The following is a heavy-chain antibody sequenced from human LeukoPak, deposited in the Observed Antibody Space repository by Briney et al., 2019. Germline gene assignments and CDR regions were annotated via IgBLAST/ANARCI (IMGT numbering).Heavy chain of an antibody. CDR3: VAGSGAIHPATFDI. D-gene: IGHD1-26*01. CDR1: GGSISSSSYY. CDR2: IYYSGST. V-gene: IGHV4-39*01. J-gene: IGHJ3*02. Sequence: SETLSLTCTVSGGSISSSSYYWGWIRQPPGKGLEWFGSIYYSGSTYYNPSLKSRVTISVDTSKNQFSLKLSSVTAADTAVYYCVAGSGAIHPATFDIWGQGTMVTVSS.